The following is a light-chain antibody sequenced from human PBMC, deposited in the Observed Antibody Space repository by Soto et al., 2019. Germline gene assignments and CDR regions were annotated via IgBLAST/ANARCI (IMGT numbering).Light chain of an antibody. J-gene: IGLJ1*01. CDR1: SSDVGTYDF. Sequence: SVLTQPRSVSGSPGQSVTISCTGTSSDVGTYDFVSWYQQHPGKAPRLMIFDVSERPSGVPDRFSGSKSGNTASLTISGLQADDEADYYCTSYTRSSTPYVFGTGTKVTVL. CDR3: TSYTRSSTPYV. V-gene: IGLV2-11*01. CDR2: DVS.